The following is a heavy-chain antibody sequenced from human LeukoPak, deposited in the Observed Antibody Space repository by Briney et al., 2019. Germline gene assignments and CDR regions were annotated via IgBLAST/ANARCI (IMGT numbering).Heavy chain of an antibody. Sequence: GSLSLSCAASGFTFSSYAMSWVRQAPGKGLEWVSAISGSGGSTYYADPVKGRFTISRDNSKNTLYLQMNSLRAEDTAVYYCAKIEVTGYYFPDGMDVWGQGTTVTVSS. V-gene: IGHV3-23*01. CDR2: ISGSGGST. CDR1: GFTFSSYA. CDR3: AKIEVTGYYFPDGMDV. J-gene: IGHJ6*02. D-gene: IGHD3-9*01.